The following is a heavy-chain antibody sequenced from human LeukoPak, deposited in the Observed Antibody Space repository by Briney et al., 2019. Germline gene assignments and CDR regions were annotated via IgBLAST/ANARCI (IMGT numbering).Heavy chain of an antibody. D-gene: IGHD3-3*01. Sequence: GGSLRLSCAASGFTFSDYWMLWVRQAPGKGPEWVANIRDDGSEKNYVDSVEGRFTISRDNAQMSLYLQMNSLRVDDTAVYYCATDRKAGSWDPRFSYGGQGTLVTVSS. V-gene: IGHV3-7*04. CDR2: IRDDGSEK. J-gene: IGHJ4*02. CDR3: ATDRKAGSWDPRFSY. CDR1: GFTFSDYW.